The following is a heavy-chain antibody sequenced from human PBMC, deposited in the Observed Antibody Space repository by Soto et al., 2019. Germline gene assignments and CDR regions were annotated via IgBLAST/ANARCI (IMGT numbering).Heavy chain of an antibody. J-gene: IGHJ4*02. CDR3: ARSDGRY. Sequence: PSETLSLTCTVSGGSISSADYYWSWIRQPPGKGLEWIGYVYHSGSTNYNPSLKSRVTISVDTSKNQFSLKLNSVTAADTAVYYCARSDGRYWGQGTLVTVSS. CDR2: VYHSGST. CDR1: GGSISSADYY. V-gene: IGHV4-61*08.